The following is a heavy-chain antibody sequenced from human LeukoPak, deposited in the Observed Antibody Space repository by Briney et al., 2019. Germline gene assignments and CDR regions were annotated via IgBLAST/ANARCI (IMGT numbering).Heavy chain of an antibody. V-gene: IGHV1-8*03. Sequence: ASVKVSCKASGYTFTSYDINWVRQATGQGLEWMGWMNPNSGNTGYAQKFQGRVTITADKSTSTAYMELSSLRSEDTAVYYCARGIVGANGYYYGMDVWGQGTTVTVSS. D-gene: IGHD1-26*01. CDR3: ARGIVGANGYYYGMDV. CDR1: GYTFTSYD. CDR2: MNPNSGNT. J-gene: IGHJ6*02.